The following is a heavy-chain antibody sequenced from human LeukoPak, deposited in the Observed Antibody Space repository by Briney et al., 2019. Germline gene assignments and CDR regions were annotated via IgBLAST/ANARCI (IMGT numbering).Heavy chain of an antibody. CDR1: GYTFTGHY. CDR3: ARESTSAIVVVTAIPDY. J-gene: IGHJ4*02. D-gene: IGHD2-21*02. CDR2: INPNSGGT. V-gene: IGHV1-2*02. Sequence: ASVKVSCKASGYTFTGHYMHWVRQAPGQGLEWMGWINPNSGGTNYAQKFQGRVTMTRDTSISTAYMELSRLRSDDTAVYYCARESTSAIVVVTAIPDYWGQGTLVTVSS.